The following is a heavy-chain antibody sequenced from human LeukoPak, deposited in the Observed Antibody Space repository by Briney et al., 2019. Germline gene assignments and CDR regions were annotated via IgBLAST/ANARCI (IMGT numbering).Heavy chain of an antibody. V-gene: IGHV3-74*01. J-gene: IGHJ4*02. CDR3: ARGSFGSYYSIDY. CDR1: GFTFSSYW. D-gene: IGHD1-26*01. Sequence: QTGGSLRLACAASGFTFSSYWMHWVRQAPGKGLVWVSRINSDGSSTSYADSVKGRFTISRDNAKNTLYLQMNSLRAEDTAVYYCARGSFGSYYSIDYWGQGTLVTVSS. CDR2: INSDGSST.